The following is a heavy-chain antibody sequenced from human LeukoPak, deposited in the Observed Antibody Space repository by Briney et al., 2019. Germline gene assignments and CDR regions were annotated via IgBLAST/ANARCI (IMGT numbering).Heavy chain of an antibody. J-gene: IGHJ4*02. CDR2: INSDGRST. CDR1: GFTFSSYW. V-gene: IGHV3-74*01. CDR3: ARGSGYSYGSFDY. Sequence: GGSLRLSCAASGFTFSSYWMHWVRQAPGNGLVWVARINSDGRSTSYADSVKGRFTISRDNAKNTLYLQMNSLRAEDTAVYYCARGSGYSYGSFDYWGQGTLVTVSS. D-gene: IGHD5-18*01.